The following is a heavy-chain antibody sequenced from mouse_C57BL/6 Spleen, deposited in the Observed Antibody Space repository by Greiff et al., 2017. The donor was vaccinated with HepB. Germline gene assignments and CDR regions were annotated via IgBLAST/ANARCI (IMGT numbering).Heavy chain of an antibody. CDR1: GFSLTSYG. D-gene: IGHD1-1*01. CDR3: ASHYYGSRNYFDY. CDR2: IWSGGST. Sequence: VKLQESGPGLVQPSQSLSITCTVSGFSLTSYGVHWVRQPPGKGLEWLGVIWSGGSTDYNAAFISRLSISKDNSKSQVFFKMNSLQADDTAIYYCASHYYGSRNYFDYWGQGTTLTVSS. J-gene: IGHJ2*01. V-gene: IGHV2-4*01.